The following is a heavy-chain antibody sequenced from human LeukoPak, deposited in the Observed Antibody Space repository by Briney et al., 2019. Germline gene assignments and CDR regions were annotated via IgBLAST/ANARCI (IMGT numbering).Heavy chain of an antibody. CDR1: GFTFSSYG. CDR2: ISGSGGST. D-gene: IGHD6-19*01. J-gene: IGHJ6*03. V-gene: IGHV3-23*01. Sequence: GGSLRLSCAASGFTFSSYGMSWVRQAPGKGLEWVSAISGSGGSTYYADSVKGRFTISRDNSKNTLYLQMNSLRAEDTAVYYCARETRAAVADYYYYYMDVWGKGTTVTISS. CDR3: ARETRAAVADYYYYYMDV.